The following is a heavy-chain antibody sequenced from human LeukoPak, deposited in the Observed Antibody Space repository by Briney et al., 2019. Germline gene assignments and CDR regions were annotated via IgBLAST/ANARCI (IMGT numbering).Heavy chain of an antibody. V-gene: IGHV1-24*01. D-gene: IGHD2-2*01. J-gene: IGHJ3*02. CDR1: GYTLTELS. CDR3: ATTDTTIVVVPAAIHHDAFDI. Sequence: ASVKVSCKVSGYTLTELSMHWVRQAPGKGREWMGGFDPEDGETIYAQKFQGRVTMTEDTSTDTAYMELSSLRSEDTAVYYCATTDTTIVVVPAAIHHDAFDIWGQGTMVTVSS. CDR2: FDPEDGET.